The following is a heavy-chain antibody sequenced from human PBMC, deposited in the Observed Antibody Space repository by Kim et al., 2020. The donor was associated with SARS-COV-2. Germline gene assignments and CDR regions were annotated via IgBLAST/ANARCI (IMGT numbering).Heavy chain of an antibody. CDR2: MYYSGST. D-gene: IGHD3-22*01. Sequence: SETLSLTCTVSGASISSYYWSWIRQPPGKGLEWIGYMYYSGSTSYNPSLKSRVTISIDTSKNQFSLKLSSVTAADRAVYYCAREGYYDSSGYYNHDAFD. CDR3: AREGYYDSSGYYNHDAFD. V-gene: IGHV4-59*01. J-gene: IGHJ3*02. CDR1: GASISSYY.